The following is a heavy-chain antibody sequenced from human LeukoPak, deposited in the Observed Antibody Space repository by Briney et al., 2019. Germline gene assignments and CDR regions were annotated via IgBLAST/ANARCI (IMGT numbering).Heavy chain of an antibody. V-gene: IGHV3-23*01. D-gene: IGHD2-2*01. CDR3: AKDVPKYCSSTSCYHYYYMDV. Sequence: GGSLRLSCAASGFTFSSYAMSWVRRAPGKGLEWASAISGSDDSTYYADSVKGRFTISRDNSKNTLYLQMNSLRAEDTAVYYCAKDVPKYCSSTSCYHYYYMDVWGKGTTVTVSS. J-gene: IGHJ6*03. CDR1: GFTFSSYA. CDR2: ISGSDDST.